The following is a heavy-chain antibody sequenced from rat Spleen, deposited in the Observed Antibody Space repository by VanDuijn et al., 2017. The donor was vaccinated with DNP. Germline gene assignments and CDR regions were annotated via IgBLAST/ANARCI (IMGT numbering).Heavy chain of an antibody. CDR2: IHSDGSST. V-gene: IGHV5-7*01. J-gene: IGHJ2*01. CDR3: ARLGDY. CDR1: GFTFSDYN. Sequence: EVRLVESGGGLVQPGRSLKLSCAASGFTFSDYNMAWVRQAPKRGLEWITTIHSDGSSTYYRDSVRGRLTFSRDNAENTLYLQMDSLRSEDTATYYCARLGDYWGQGVLVTVSS. D-gene: IGHD5-1*01.